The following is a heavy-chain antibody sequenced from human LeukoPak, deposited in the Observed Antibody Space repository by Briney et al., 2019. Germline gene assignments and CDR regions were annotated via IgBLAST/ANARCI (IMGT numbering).Heavy chain of an antibody. CDR1: GFTFSSYS. V-gene: IGHV3-23*01. CDR3: AKDGAWLRFDD. CDR2: ISPGGGPT. J-gene: IGHJ4*02. Sequence: GGSLRLSCAASGFTFSSYSMNWVRQAPGKGLEWVSGISPGGGPTYYADSVKGRFTISRDDSKSTLYLQMNNLRAEDTAVYYCAKDGAWLRFDDWGQGILVTVSS. D-gene: IGHD5-12*01.